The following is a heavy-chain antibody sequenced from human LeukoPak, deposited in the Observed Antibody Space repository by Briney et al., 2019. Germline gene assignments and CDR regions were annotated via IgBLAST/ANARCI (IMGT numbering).Heavy chain of an antibody. CDR1: GYTFSSSG. CDR3: ARSGSGYNPIDF. D-gene: IGHD5-12*01. Sequence: ASVKVSCKASGYTFSSSGISWVRQAPGQGLEWMGWISPYNDDTRYEQTLQGRVTMTTDTSTSTVYMELRSLRSDDTAVYYCARSGSGYNPIDFWGQGTRVTLSA. CDR2: ISPYNDDT. J-gene: IGHJ4*02. V-gene: IGHV1-18*01.